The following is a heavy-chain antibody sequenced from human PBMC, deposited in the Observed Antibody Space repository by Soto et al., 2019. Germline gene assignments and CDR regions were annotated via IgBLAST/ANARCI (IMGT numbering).Heavy chain of an antibody. Sequence: QITLRESGPALVTPTQTLTLTCTFSGFSLSTSGVGVGWIRQPPGKALEWLALLYSDDDRRYSPSLKSRLTIPQDTSENQVVLTVTNMNPVDTATYYCAPHSYGSGTYYSDYWGQGILVTVSS. D-gene: IGHD3-10*01. J-gene: IGHJ4*02. CDR2: LYSDDDR. V-gene: IGHV2-5*02. CDR1: GFSLSTSGVG. CDR3: APHSYGSGTYYSDY.